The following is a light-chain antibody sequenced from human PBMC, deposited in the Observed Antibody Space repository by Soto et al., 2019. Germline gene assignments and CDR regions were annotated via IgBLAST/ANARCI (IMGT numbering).Light chain of an antibody. CDR2: GAS. J-gene: IGKJ1*01. CDR1: QSVTSSH. CDR3: HQYGSSPRT. Sequence: EIVLTQSPGTLSLSPGERATLSCRASQSVTSSHLAWYQQKPGQAPRLLIYGASSRATGIPDRFSGSGSGTDFTLTISRLEPEDFAVYYCHQYGSSPRTFGQGTKVEI. V-gene: IGKV3-20*01.